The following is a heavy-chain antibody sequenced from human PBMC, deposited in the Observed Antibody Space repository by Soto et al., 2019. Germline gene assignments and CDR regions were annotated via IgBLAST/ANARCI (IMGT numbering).Heavy chain of an antibody. J-gene: IGHJ3*02. CDR1: GYTFTSYG. CDR2: ISAYNGNT. V-gene: IGHV1-18*01. CDR3: ATHYDFWSGYPDDAFDI. Sequence: ASVKVSCQASGYTFTSYGISWVRQAPGQGLEWMGWISAYNGNTNYAQKLQGRVTMTTDTSTSTAYTELRSLRSDDTAVYYCATHYDFWSGYPDDAFDIWGQGTMVTVSS. D-gene: IGHD3-3*01.